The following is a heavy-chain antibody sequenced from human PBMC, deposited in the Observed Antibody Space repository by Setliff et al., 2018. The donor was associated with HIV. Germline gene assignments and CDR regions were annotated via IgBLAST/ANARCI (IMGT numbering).Heavy chain of an antibody. J-gene: IGHJ5*02. CDR2: VHYSGNT. V-gene: IGHV4-59*01. CDR3: ARVPVPGANWFDP. Sequence: PSETLSLTCSVSGVSMTNNYWTWIRQSPGKGLEWIGYVHYSGNTRYNPSLKSRVTISVDTSKNKFSLKLSSVTAADTAVYYCARVPVPGANWFDPWGLGTLVTVSS. CDR1: GVSMTNNY.